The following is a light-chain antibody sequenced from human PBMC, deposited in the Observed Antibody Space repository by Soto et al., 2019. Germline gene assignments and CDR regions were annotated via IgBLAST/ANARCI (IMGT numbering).Light chain of an antibody. CDR2: GAS. Sequence: ESVLAQSPDTLSLSPGEGATLSCRSSQTVISNYLAWYQQKPGQAPRLLIYGASNRATGIPDRFRGSGSETDFTLTMSGVEPEDSAMYFCQQYVSSPATFGQGTKVDIK. CDR1: QTVISNY. V-gene: IGKV3-20*01. CDR3: QQYVSSPAT. J-gene: IGKJ1*01.